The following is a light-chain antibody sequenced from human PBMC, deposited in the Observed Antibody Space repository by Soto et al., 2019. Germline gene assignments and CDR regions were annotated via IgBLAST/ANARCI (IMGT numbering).Light chain of an antibody. CDR2: GTS. Sequence: EIVLTQSPGTLSLSPGERATLSCRASQSVSSTYLAWYRQKPGQAPRLLIYGTSRRATGIPDRFSGSGSGTDFTLTTNRLEPADFAVYYCQHYDSSPGYTFGQGTKLEIK. J-gene: IGKJ2*01. V-gene: IGKV3-20*01. CDR1: QSVSSTY. CDR3: QHYDSSPGYT.